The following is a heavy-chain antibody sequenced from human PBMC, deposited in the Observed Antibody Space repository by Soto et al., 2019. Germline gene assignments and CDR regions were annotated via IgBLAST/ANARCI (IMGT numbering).Heavy chain of an antibody. CDR1: GFTFSSYD. V-gene: IGHV3-13*01. D-gene: IGHD2-2*01. CDR3: ARVRGIVLGREPPPRDYYGMDV. Sequence: GGSLRLSCAASGFTFSSYDMHWVRQATGKGLERVSAIGTAGDTYYPGSVKGRFTISRENAKNSLYLQMNSLRAGDTAVYYCARVRGIVLGREPPPRDYYGMDVWGQGTTVTVSS. CDR2: IGTAGDT. J-gene: IGHJ6*02.